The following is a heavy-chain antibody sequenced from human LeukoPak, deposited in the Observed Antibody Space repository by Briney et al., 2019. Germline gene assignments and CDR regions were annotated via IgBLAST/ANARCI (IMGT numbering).Heavy chain of an antibody. CDR2: INHSGST. Sequence: SETLSLTCAVSGGSFSGYYWTWIRQPPGKGLEWIGEINHSGSTNYNPSLKSRVTISVDTSKNQFSLKLSSVTAADTAVYYCARGGAITMIVVTQNDAFDIWGQGTMVTVSS. V-gene: IGHV4-34*01. CDR1: GGSFSGYY. J-gene: IGHJ3*02. D-gene: IGHD3-22*01. CDR3: ARGGAITMIVVTQNDAFDI.